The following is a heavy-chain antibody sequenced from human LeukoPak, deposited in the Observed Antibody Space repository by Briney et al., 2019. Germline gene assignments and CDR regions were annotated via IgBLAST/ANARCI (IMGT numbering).Heavy chain of an antibody. CDR2: TYPGDSDT. V-gene: IGHV5-51*01. Sequence: GESLKISCKGSGYSLTSHWIAWVRQMPGKGLEWMGITYPGDSDTRYSPSFQGQVTISADKSINTAYLQWSSLKTSDTAMYYCARGDRDRGVFDYWGQGTLVTVSS. CDR1: GYSLTSHW. D-gene: IGHD1-14*01. CDR3: ARGDRDRGVFDY. J-gene: IGHJ4*02.